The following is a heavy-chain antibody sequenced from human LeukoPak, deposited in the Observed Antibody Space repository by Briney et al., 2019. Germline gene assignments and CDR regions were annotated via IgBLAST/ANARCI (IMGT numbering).Heavy chain of an antibody. CDR1: GYTFTSYA. D-gene: IGHD3-10*01. J-gene: IGHJ5*02. V-gene: IGHV7-4-1*02. Sequence: ASVKVSCKASGYTFTSYAMNWVRQAPGQGLEWMGWINTNTGNPTYAQGFTGRFVFSLDTSDSTAYLQISSLKAEDTAVYYCARDPVRGVVSFRFDPWGQGTLVTVSS. CDR3: ARDPVRGVVSFRFDP. CDR2: INTNTGNP.